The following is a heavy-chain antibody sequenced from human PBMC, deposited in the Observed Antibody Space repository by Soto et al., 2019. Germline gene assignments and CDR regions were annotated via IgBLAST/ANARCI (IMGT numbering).Heavy chain of an antibody. CDR3: AASSRWSSGVY. V-gene: IGHV4-34*01. CDR1: GGSYSVYY. J-gene: IGHJ4*02. D-gene: IGHD6-19*01. CDR2: INHSGST. Sequence: QVQLQQWGAGLLKPSETLSLTCGVYGGSYSVYYWTWIRQPPGEGLEWIAEINHSGSTNYNPSLKGRVSISVDMSTKQFSLKVNSVTAADTAVYYCAASSRWSSGVYWGQGTLVTVSS.